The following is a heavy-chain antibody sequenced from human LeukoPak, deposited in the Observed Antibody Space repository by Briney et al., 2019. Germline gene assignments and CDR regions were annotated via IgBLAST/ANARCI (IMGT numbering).Heavy chain of an antibody. CDR2: IYYSGST. V-gene: IGHV4-59*01. Sequence: SETLSLTCTVSGGSISSYYWSWIRQPPGKGLEWIGYIYYSGSTNYNPSLKSRVTISVDTSKNQFSLKLSSVTAADTAVYYCASLEYYYDSSGYYLDWGQGTLVTVSS. CDR1: GGSISSYY. J-gene: IGHJ4*02. D-gene: IGHD3-22*01. CDR3: ASLEYYYDSSGYYLD.